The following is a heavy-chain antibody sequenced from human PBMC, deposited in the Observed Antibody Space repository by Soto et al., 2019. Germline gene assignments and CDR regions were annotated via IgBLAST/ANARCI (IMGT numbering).Heavy chain of an antibody. Sequence: SETQSLTCTFSDGSNSGGRDYWSWIRQPPGKGLEWIGHIYFSGSTNYNPSLKSRVTISVDTSKNQFSLKLSSVAAADTAMYYCAGGVSLAFWGQGTLVTVSS. J-gene: IGHJ4*02. D-gene: IGHD3-16*01. CDR2: IYFSGST. CDR1: DGSNSGGRDY. V-gene: IGHV4-61*01. CDR3: AGGVSLAF.